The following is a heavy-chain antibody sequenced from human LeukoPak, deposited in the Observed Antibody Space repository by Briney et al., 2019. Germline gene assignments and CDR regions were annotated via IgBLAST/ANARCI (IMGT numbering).Heavy chain of an antibody. J-gene: IGHJ5*01. V-gene: IGHV3-48*03. CDR1: GFPFSSHD. CDR3: VRGYGSGIFYS. CDR2: IGLSSTTI. D-gene: IGHD3-10*01. Sequence: PGGSLRLSCAVSGFPFSSHDMSWVRQAPGKGLEWVSYIGLSSTTIYYADSVKGRFTISRDNAKNSVYLQMNSLRVEDTAIYYCVRGYGSGIFYSWGQGALVTVSS.